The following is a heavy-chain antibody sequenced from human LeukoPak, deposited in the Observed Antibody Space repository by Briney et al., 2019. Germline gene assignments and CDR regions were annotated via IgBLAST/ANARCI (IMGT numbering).Heavy chain of an antibody. CDR1: QFTFSSHA. Sequence: PGGSLRLSCAASQFTFSSHAMNWVRQAPGKGLDLVAVMSFDGSHIYYADSVKGRFTISRDNSKNTLFLQMNSLNADDTAVYYCARGGTYYYQYYYMDVWGKGTTVTVSS. CDR2: MSFDGSHI. D-gene: IGHD3-16*01. CDR3: ARGGTYYYQYYYMDV. J-gene: IGHJ6*03. V-gene: IGHV3-30*01.